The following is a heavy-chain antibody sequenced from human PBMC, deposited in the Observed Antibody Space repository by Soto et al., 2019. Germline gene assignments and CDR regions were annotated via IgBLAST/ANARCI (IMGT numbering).Heavy chain of an antibody. D-gene: IGHD2-15*01. CDR2: IYPGDSDT. Sequence: PGESLKISCKGSGYSFTSYWIGWVRQMPGKGLEWMGIIYPGDSDTRYSPSFQGQVTISADKSISTAYLQWSSLKASDTAMYYCARSRSLRYCSGGSCYLDDYYYGMDVWGQGTTVTVSS. J-gene: IGHJ6*02. V-gene: IGHV5-51*01. CDR3: ARSRSLRYCSGGSCYLDDYYYGMDV. CDR1: GYSFTSYW.